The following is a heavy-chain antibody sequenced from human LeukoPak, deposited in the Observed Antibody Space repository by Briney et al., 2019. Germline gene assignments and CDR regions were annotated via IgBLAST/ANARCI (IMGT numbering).Heavy chain of an antibody. J-gene: IGHJ4*02. Sequence: GASVKVSCKASGYTFTSYGISWVRQAPGQGLEWMGWISAYNGYTNYAQKLQGRVTMTTDTSTSTAYMELRSLRSDDTAVYYCARMVGAYYDILTGYFCFDYWGQGTLVTVSS. CDR3: ARMVGAYYDILTGYFCFDY. CDR2: ISAYNGYT. CDR1: GYTFTSYG. V-gene: IGHV1-18*01. D-gene: IGHD3-9*01.